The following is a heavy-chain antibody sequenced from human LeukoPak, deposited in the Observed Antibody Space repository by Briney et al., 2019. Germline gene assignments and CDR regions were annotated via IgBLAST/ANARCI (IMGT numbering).Heavy chain of an antibody. Sequence: KSGGSLRLSCAASGFTFSSYAMSWVRQAPGKGLEWVSSISSSSSYIYYADSVKGRFTISRDNAKNSLYLQMSSLRAEDTAVYYCAIRPYDSSGYSQYWGQGTLVTVSS. CDR1: GFTFSSYA. V-gene: IGHV3-21*01. D-gene: IGHD3-22*01. CDR3: AIRPYDSSGYSQY. J-gene: IGHJ4*02. CDR2: ISSSSSYI.